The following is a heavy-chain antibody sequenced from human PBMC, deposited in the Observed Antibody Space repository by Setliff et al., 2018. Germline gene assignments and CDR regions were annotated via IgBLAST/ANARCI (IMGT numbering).Heavy chain of an antibody. Sequence: GGSLRLSCVVSGFRFSRRWMSWVRQAPGKGLEWVADIKQDGSTKYYLDSVKVRFTISRDNAKRSMYLQMNGLRADDTGVYYCVRDDADNYDAFDNWGQGTLVTVSS. CDR3: VRDDADNYDAFDN. CDR1: GFRFSRRW. CDR2: IKQDGSTK. D-gene: IGHD3-22*01. V-gene: IGHV3-7*01. J-gene: IGHJ3*02.